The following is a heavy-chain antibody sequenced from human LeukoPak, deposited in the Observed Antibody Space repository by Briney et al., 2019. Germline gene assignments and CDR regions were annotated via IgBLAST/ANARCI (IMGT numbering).Heavy chain of an antibody. CDR1: GFTFSNYW. CDR2: IKQDGTEK. CDR3: TRDTGCPGGTCYSFYDY. V-gene: IGHV3-7*01. J-gene: IGHJ4*02. Sequence: GGSLRLSCAASGFTFSNYWMTWVRQAPGKGLEWVANIKQDGTEKYFVDSVKGRFTISRDNAENSLYLQMNSLRAEDTAVYYCTRDTGCPGGTCYSFYDYWGQGTLVTVSS. D-gene: IGHD2-15*01.